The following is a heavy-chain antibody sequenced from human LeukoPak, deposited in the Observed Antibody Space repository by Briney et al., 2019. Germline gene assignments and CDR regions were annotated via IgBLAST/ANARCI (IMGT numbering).Heavy chain of an antibody. Sequence: SETLSLTCTVSGGSISSYYWSWIRQPPGKGLEWIGYIYYSGSTNYNPSLKSRVTISVDTSKNQFSLKLSSLTAADTAVYYCARAQQVLLWFGEYNPSDYYGMDVWGQGTTVTVSS. CDR2: IYYSGST. V-gene: IGHV4-59*01. J-gene: IGHJ6*02. D-gene: IGHD3-10*01. CDR1: GGSISSYY. CDR3: ARAQQVLLWFGEYNPSDYYGMDV.